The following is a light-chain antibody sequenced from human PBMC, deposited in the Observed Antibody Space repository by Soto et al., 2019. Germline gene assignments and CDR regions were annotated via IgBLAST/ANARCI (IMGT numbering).Light chain of an antibody. V-gene: IGKV1-5*01. CDR2: DAS. CDR1: QSISTW. Sequence: DIQMTQSPSTLSASVGDRVTITCRASQSISTWLAWYQQKPGKAPKLLIYDASSLQSGVPSRFSGHGSGTDFTLTISSMQPDDFANYYCQQYNSYNTFGQGTKLEIK. CDR3: QQYNSYNT. J-gene: IGKJ2*01.